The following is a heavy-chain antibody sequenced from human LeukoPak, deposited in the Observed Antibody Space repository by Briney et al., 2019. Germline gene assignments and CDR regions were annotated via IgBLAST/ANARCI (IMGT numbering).Heavy chain of an antibody. D-gene: IGHD3-22*01. J-gene: IGHJ4*02. V-gene: IGHV1-2*02. Sequence: ASVKVSCKASGYTXSGHYMHWVRQAPGQGLEWMGWIKPSSGATNYAQKFRGRVTMTRDTSNRTSYMELSRLRSDDTALYYCASCYYDSSGCYYFDYWGQGTLVTVSS. CDR1: GYTXSGHY. CDR2: IKPSSGAT. CDR3: ASCYYDSSGCYYFDY.